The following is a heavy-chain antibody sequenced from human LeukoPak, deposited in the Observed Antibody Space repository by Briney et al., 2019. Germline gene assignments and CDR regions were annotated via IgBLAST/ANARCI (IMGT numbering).Heavy chain of an antibody. CDR2: ISSNGGST. Sequence: PGESLRLSCSASGFTFSSCSMNWVRQAPGKGLEYVSAISSNGGSTYYANSVKGRFTISRDNSKNTLYLQMGSLRAEDMAVYYCARDHGGSYYFDYWGQGTLVTVSS. CDR1: GFTFSSCS. D-gene: IGHD1-26*01. J-gene: IGHJ4*02. CDR3: ARDHGGSYYFDY. V-gene: IGHV3-64*01.